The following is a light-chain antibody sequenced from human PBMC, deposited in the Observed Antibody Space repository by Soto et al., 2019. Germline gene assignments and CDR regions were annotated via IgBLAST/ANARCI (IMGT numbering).Light chain of an antibody. J-gene: IGKJ1*01. CDR3: QQYNSYSPT. CDR1: QSISSC. CDR2: DAS. V-gene: IGKV1-5*01. Sequence: DIPMTQSPSSLSASVGDRVTIPCRASQSISSCLAWYQQKPGKAPKLLIYDASSLESGVPSRFSGSGSGTEFTLTISSLQPDDFATYYCQQYNSYSPTFGQGTKVDI.